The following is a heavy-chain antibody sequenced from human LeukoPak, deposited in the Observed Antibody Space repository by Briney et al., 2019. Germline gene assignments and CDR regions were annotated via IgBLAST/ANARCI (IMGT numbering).Heavy chain of an antibody. Sequence: GGSLRLSCAASGFTFSNYYMSWIRQAPGKGLEWVSYISSSGTTMYYADSVKGRFIISRDNAKNSLFLQMNSLRAEDTAVYYCARGDYDKYGMDVWGQGTTVIVSS. J-gene: IGHJ6*02. CDR2: ISSSGTTM. CDR1: GFTFSNYY. CDR3: ARGDYDKYGMDV. V-gene: IGHV3-11*01.